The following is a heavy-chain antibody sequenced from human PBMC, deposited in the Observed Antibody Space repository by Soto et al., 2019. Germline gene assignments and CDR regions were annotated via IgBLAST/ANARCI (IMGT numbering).Heavy chain of an antibody. CDR3: AKLPYSSGVYYFDS. J-gene: IGHJ4*02. CDR2: ISGSIGST. D-gene: IGHD6-19*01. CDR1: RLTFSTYA. Sequence: GGSLRLSCAASRLTFSTYAMSWVRQVPGKGLEWVSAISGSIGSTYYADSVKGRFTISRDNSKNTLYLQMNSLRAEDTAVYYCAKLPYSSGVYYFDSWGQGTLVTVSS. V-gene: IGHV3-23*01.